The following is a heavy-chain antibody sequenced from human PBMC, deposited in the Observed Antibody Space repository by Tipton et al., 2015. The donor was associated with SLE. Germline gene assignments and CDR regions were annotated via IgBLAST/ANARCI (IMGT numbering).Heavy chain of an antibody. CDR1: GFTFSSYE. CDR2: ISSSGGTI. Sequence: SLRLSCAASGFTFSSYEMNWVRQAPGKGLDWVSYISSSGGTIYYADSVKGRFTISRDNAKNSLYLQMNSLRAEDTGVYYCARRQYGDYVVDWYFDLWGRGTLVTVSS. CDR3: ARRQYGDYVVDWYFDL. D-gene: IGHD4-17*01. V-gene: IGHV3-48*03. J-gene: IGHJ2*01.